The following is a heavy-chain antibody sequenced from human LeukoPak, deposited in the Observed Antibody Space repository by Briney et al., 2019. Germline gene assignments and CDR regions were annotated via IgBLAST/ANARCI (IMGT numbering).Heavy chain of an antibody. CDR1: GFTFSGYG. J-gene: IGHJ6*02. V-gene: IGHV3-33*01. D-gene: IGHD2-8*01. CDR3: ARDRHCVNGLCHNSPGMDV. Sequence: GGSLRLSCAASGFTFSGYGMHWVRLAPGKGLEWVADIWFDGKNEHFAASVKGRFTISRDNSKKTMYLQINSLRAEDTAVYYCARDRHCVNGLCHNSPGMDVWGRGTTVTVSS. CDR2: IWFDGKNE.